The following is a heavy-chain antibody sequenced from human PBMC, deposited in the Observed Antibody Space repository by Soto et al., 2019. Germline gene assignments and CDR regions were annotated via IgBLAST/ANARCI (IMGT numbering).Heavy chain of an antibody. V-gene: IGHV1-24*01. J-gene: IGHJ4*02. Sequence: ASVKVSCKVSGYTLTELSMHWVRQAPGKGPEWMGGFDPEDGETIYAQKFQGRVTMTEDTSTDTAYMELSSLRSEDTAVYYCAADPFYHLSRDGYNRGRAIFDYWGQGTLVTVSS. CDR2: FDPEDGET. CDR3: AADPFYHLSRDGYNRGRAIFDY. CDR1: GYTLTELS. D-gene: IGHD5-12*01.